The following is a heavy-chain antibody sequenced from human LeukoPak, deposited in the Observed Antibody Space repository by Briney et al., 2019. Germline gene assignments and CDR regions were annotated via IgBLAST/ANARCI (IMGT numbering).Heavy chain of an antibody. D-gene: IGHD1-14*01. CDR2: IRGSGGST. Sequence: GGSLRLSCAASEFTFSSYAMSWVRQAPGKGLEWVSAIRGSGGSTYYADSVKGRFAISRDNSKNTLYLQMNSLRAEDTAVYYCAKGSVPPGYYYYGMDVWGQGTTVTVSS. J-gene: IGHJ6*02. CDR1: EFTFSSYA. V-gene: IGHV3-23*01. CDR3: AKGSVPPGYYYYGMDV.